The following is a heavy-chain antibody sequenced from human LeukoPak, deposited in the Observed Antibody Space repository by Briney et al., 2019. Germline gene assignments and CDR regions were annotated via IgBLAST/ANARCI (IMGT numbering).Heavy chain of an antibody. CDR2: IKNDGSST. V-gene: IGHV3-74*01. J-gene: IGHJ3*02. CDR3: ARVGGAITMIVVAADAFDI. D-gene: IGHD3-22*01. CDR1: GFTFSSHW. Sequence: PGGSLRLSCVASGFTFSSHWMHWVLQAPGKGLVWVSRIKNDGSSTRYADSVKGRFTISRDDAKNTLYLQMNSLRAEDTAVYYCARVGGAITMIVVAADAFDIWGQGTMVTVSS.